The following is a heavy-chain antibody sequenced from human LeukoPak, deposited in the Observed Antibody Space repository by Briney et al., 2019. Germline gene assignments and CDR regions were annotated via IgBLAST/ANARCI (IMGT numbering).Heavy chain of an antibody. J-gene: IGHJ4*02. V-gene: IGHV4-34*01. Sequence: SETLSLTCAVYGGSFSGYYWSWIRQPPGKGLEWIGEINHSGSTNYNPSLKSRVTISVDTSKNQFSLKLSSVTAADTALYYCARGQGYDFWSGYYFHYWGQGTLVTVSS. CDR2: INHSGST. CDR3: ARGQGYDFWSGYYFHY. D-gene: IGHD3-3*01. CDR1: GGSFSGYY.